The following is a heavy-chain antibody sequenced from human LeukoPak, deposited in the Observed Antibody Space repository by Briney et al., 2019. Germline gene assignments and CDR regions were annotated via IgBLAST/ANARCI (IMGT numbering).Heavy chain of an antibody. D-gene: IGHD3-16*01. CDR2: ISGSGGST. V-gene: IGHV3-23*01. CDR1: GFNFSSYA. Sequence: GGSLRLSCAASGFNFSSYAMSWVRQAPGKGLEWDSAISGSGGSTYYADSVKGRFTISRDNSKTTLNLQMNSLRAEDTAVYYCAKGGLKLAMFTWYYFDYWGQGTLVTVSS. CDR3: AKGGLKLAMFTWYYFDY. J-gene: IGHJ4*02.